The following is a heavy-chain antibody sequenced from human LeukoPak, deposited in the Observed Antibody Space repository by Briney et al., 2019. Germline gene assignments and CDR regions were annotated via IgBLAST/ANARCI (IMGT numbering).Heavy chain of an antibody. CDR2: IYHSGIT. CDR3: ATLVSTRYYFDY. Sequence: PSETLSLTCTVSDYSISSGYGYYGGWIRRPPGEGLVWIGNIYHSGITYYNLFNSSLKSRLTISIDTTKNQFSPRLTTVTAADTAVYFCATLVSTRYYFDYWGQGSLVTVSS. V-gene: IGHV4-38-2*02. D-gene: IGHD5/OR15-5a*01. J-gene: IGHJ4*02. CDR1: DYSISSGYGYY.